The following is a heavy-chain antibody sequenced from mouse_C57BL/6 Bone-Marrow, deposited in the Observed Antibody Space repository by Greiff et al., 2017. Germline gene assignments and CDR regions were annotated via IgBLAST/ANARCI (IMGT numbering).Heavy chain of an antibody. J-gene: IGHJ3*01. CDR3: TWITTVVATGAY. Sequence: EVQLQQSGAELVRPGASVKLSCTASGFNIKDDYMHWVKQRPEQGLEWIGWIDPENGDTEYASKFQGKANITADTSSNTAYLQLSSLTSEDTAVYYCTWITTVVATGAYWGQGTLVTVAA. CDR2: IDPENGDT. D-gene: IGHD1-1*01. CDR1: GFNIKDDY. V-gene: IGHV14-4*01.